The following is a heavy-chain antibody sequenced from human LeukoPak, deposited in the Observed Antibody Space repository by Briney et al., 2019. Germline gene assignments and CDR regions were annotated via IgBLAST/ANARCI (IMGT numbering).Heavy chain of an antibody. J-gene: IGHJ5*02. CDR2: IYPGDSDT. D-gene: IGHD6-13*01. Sequence: GESLQISCKGSGYSFTSYWIGWVRQMPGKGLEWMGIIYPGDSDTRYSPSFQGQVTISADKSISTAYLQWSSLKASDTAMYYCARALRGYSSSWYWFDPWGQGTLVTVSS. V-gene: IGHV5-51*01. CDR1: GYSFTSYW. CDR3: ARALRGYSSSWYWFDP.